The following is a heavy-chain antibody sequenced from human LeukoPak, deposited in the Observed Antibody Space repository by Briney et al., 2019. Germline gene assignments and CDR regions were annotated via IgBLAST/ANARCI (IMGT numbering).Heavy chain of an antibody. CDR2: IYRGGPT. CDR3: ARDSYVDSEAVRWFDP. J-gene: IGHJ5*02. D-gene: IGHD4-17*01. CDR1: GLTVSSNY. V-gene: IGHV3-66*01. Sequence: GGSLRLSCAASGLTVSSNYMSWVRQAPGKGLEWVSVIYRGGPTYYADSVKGRFTISRDNSKNTLYLQTNSLRAEDTAVYYCARDSYVDSEAVRWFDPWGQGTLVTVSS.